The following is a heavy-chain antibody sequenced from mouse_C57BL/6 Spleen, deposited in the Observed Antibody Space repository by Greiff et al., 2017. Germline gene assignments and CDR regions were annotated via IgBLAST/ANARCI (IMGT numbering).Heavy chain of an antibody. J-gene: IGHJ3*01. CDR3: ARRTAQATGFAY. Sequence: QVQLQQSGTELVKPGASVKLSCKASGYTFTSYWMHWVKQRPGQGLEWIGNINPSNGGTNYNEKFKSKATLTVDKSSSTAYMQLSSLTSEESAVYYCARRTAQATGFAYWGQGTLVTVSA. V-gene: IGHV1-53*01. CDR2: INPSNGGT. CDR1: GYTFTSYW. D-gene: IGHD3-2*02.